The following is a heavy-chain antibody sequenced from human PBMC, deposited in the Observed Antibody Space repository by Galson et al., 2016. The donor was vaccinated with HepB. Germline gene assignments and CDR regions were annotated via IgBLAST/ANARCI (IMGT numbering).Heavy chain of an antibody. CDR1: GYTFTSYG. Sequence: SVKVSCKASGYTFTSYGISWVRQPPGQGLEWMGRISANNGNTNYAQKLQGRVTMTTDTSTSTVYMELRSLRSDDTAVYYCARTGGYDSSGYYYPDNWFDPWGQGTLVTVSS. D-gene: IGHD3-22*01. CDR3: ARTGGYDSSGYYYPDNWFDP. V-gene: IGHV1-18*01. CDR2: ISANNGNT. J-gene: IGHJ5*02.